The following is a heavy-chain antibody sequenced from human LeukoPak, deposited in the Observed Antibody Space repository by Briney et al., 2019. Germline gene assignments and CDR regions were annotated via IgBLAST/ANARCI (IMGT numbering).Heavy chain of an antibody. CDR1: GFTFDNYA. D-gene: IGHD3-16*01. J-gene: IGHJ4*02. Sequence: PGGSLRLSCGASGFTFDNYAMSWVRQAPGKGLEWVSGISGSAGSTYYADSVKGRFTISRDNSKNTLYLQMNSLRAEDTAVYYCVKDGRVMVIFFDYWGQGTLVTVSS. CDR2: ISGSAGST. CDR3: VKDGRVMVIFFDY. V-gene: IGHV3-23*01.